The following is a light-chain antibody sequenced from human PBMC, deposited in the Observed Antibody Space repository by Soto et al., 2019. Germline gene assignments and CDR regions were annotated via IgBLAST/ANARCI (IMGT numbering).Light chain of an antibody. CDR3: LQYYSYPNT. J-gene: IGKJ2*01. CDR1: QGISNY. V-gene: IGKV1-8*01. Sequence: AIRMTQSPSSFSASTGDRVTITCRASQGISNYLAWYQQKPGKAPNLLIYAASTLQGGVPSRFGGSGSGTDFTLTISFLQSEDFATYYCLQYYSYPNTFGQGTKLEIK. CDR2: AAS.